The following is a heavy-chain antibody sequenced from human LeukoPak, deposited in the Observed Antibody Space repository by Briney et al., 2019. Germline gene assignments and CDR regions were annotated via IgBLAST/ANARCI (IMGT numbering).Heavy chain of an antibody. Sequence: PGGSLRLSCAASGFTFSSYEMNWVRQAPGKGLEWVANIKQDGSEKNYVDSVKGRFTISRDNAKNSLYLQTNSLRAEDTAVYYCYSANPDYWGQGTLVTVSS. D-gene: IGHD6-25*01. CDR3: YSANPDY. V-gene: IGHV3-7*01. CDR1: GFTFSSYE. CDR2: IKQDGSEK. J-gene: IGHJ4*02.